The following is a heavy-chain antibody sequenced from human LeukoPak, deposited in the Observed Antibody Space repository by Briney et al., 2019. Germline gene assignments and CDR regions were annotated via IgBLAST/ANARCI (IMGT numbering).Heavy chain of an antibody. Sequence: SETLSLTCAVYGGSFSGYYWSWIRQPPGKGLEWIGEINHSGSTNYNPSLKSRVTMSVDTSKNQFSLKLSSVTAADTAVYYCARDPIYEMATNAFDIWGQGTMVTVSS. J-gene: IGHJ3*02. CDR1: GGSFSGYY. CDR3: ARDPIYEMATNAFDI. D-gene: IGHD5-24*01. CDR2: INHSGST. V-gene: IGHV4-34*01.